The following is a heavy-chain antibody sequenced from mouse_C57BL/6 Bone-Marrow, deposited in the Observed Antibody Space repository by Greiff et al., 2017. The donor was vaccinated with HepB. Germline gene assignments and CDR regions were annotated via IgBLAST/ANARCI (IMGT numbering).Heavy chain of an antibody. Sequence: EVKLQESGPGLVKPSQSLSLTCSVTGYSITSGYYWDWIRQFPGNKLEWIGYISYDGSNNYNPSLKNRISITRDTAKNQFFLKLHSVTTEDTATYYCARAYPLAYWGQGTLVTVSA. V-gene: IGHV3-6*01. CDR3: ARAYPLAY. CDR1: GYSITSGYY. CDR2: ISYDGSN. D-gene: IGHD2-10*01. J-gene: IGHJ3*01.